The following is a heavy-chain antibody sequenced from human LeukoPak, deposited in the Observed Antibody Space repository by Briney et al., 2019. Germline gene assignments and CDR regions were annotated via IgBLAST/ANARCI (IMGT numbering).Heavy chain of an antibody. CDR1: GFTFTIFA. J-gene: IGHJ6*02. CDR3: ARDQGGASDSKPQYYRFGLDV. V-gene: IGHV3-21*01. CDR2: ISSSSTYI. D-gene: IGHD1-26*01. Sequence: GGSLRLSCVGSGFTFTIFAMIWVRQAPGKGLEWLSSISSSSTYIHYADSVKGRFTISRANAKNSLYLQMNSLRSDDTAVYYCARDQGGASDSKPQYYRFGLDVWGQGTTVTVS.